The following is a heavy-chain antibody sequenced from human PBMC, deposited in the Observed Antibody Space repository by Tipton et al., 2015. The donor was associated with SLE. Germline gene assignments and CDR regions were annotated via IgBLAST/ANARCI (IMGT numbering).Heavy chain of an antibody. D-gene: IGHD6-6*01. CDR3: ARGDASSKWLDP. CDR2: IYYSGST. CDR1: GGSISSYY. V-gene: IGHV4-59*01. Sequence: TLSLTCIVSGGSISSYYWSWIRQPPGKGLEWIGYIYYSGSTNYNPSLKSRVTISVDTSKNQFSLKLTSVTAADTAVYYCARGDASSKWLDPWGQGILVTVSS. J-gene: IGHJ5*02.